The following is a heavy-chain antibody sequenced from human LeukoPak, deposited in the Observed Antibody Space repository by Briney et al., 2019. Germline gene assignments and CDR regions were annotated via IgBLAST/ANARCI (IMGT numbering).Heavy chain of an antibody. CDR3: ARGDSGYFFYYGLDV. Sequence: ASVKLFYESSGYTYTKYDINWARQATGQGLEGMGGMNPNSGNTGYAQKFQDRVTMTRNTSISTAYMELTRLTSEDTAVYYCARGDSGYFFYYGLDVWGQGTTVTVSS. CDR2: MNPNSGNT. D-gene: IGHD3-10*01. V-gene: IGHV1-8*01. CDR1: GYTYTKYD. J-gene: IGHJ6*02.